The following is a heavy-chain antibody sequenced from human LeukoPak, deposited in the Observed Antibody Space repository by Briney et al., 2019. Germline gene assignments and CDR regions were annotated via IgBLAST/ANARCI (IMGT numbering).Heavy chain of an antibody. Sequence: SETLSLTCTVSGGAMRDYYWSWIRQPAGKGLEWIGRIYTSGSTNYNPSLKSRVTMSVDTSKNQFSLKLSSVTAADTAVYYCAREGSSSLDYWGQGTLVTVSS. J-gene: IGHJ4*02. V-gene: IGHV4-4*07. CDR2: IYTSGST. D-gene: IGHD6-6*01. CDR3: AREGSSSLDY. CDR1: GGAMRDYY.